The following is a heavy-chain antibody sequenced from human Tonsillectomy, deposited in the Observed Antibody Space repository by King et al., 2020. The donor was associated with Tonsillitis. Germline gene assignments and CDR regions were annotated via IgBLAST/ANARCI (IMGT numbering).Heavy chain of an antibody. Sequence: QLVQSGGGVVQPGRSLRLSCAASGFTFSSYGIHWVRQAPGKGLEWVAVISYDGSNKYYADSVKGRFTISRDNSKNTLYLQMNSLRAEDTAVYYCRAGEANAIDIWGQGTMVTVSS. J-gene: IGHJ3*02. CDR3: RAGEANAIDI. CDR2: ISYDGSNK. V-gene: IGHV3-30*03. D-gene: IGHD3-16*01. CDR1: GFTFSSYG.